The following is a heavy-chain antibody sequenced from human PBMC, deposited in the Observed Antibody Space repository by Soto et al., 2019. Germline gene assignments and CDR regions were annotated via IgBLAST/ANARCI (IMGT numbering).Heavy chain of an antibody. J-gene: IGHJ5*02. D-gene: IGHD3-3*01. CDR3: AHSIRFWEWLSDNWFAP. CDR2: IYWDDDK. CDR1: GFSLSTSGVG. V-gene: IGHV2-5*02. Sequence: QITLKESGPTLVKPPQTLTLTCTFSGFSLSTSGVGVGWIRQPPGKALERLALIYWDDDKRYSPSLKSRLTITEDTSKTQVVLKMTNMDPVDTAAYYCAHSIRFWEWLSDNWFAPWGQGTLVTVSS.